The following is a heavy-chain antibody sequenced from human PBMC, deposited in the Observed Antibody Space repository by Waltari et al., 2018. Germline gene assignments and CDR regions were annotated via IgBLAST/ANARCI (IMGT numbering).Heavy chain of an antibody. V-gene: IGHV4-30-2*01. CDR2: IYNSGST. D-gene: IGHD2-2*01. J-gene: IGHJ5*02. CDR1: GGSISSGGYS. CDR3: ARSSTSQNWFDP. Sequence: QLQLQESGSGLVKPSQTLSLTCAVSGGSISSGGYSWSWIRQPPGKGLEWIGYIYNSGSTYYIPSLKSRVTISVDSSKNQFSLKLSSVTAADTAVYYCARSSTSQNWFDPWGQGTLVTVSS.